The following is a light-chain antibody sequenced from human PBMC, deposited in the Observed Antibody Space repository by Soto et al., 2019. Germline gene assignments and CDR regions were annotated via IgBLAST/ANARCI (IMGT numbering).Light chain of an antibody. CDR3: QQYYSTPGWT. CDR2: WAS. V-gene: IGKV4-1*01. Sequence: DIVMTQSPDSLAVSLGERATINCKSSQSVLYSSNNKNYLAWYQQKPGQPPKLLIYWASTRESGVPDRISGSGSGTDFTLTISSLQAEAVAVYYCQQYYSTPGWTFGQGTKVEIK. J-gene: IGKJ1*01. CDR1: QSVLYSSNNKNY.